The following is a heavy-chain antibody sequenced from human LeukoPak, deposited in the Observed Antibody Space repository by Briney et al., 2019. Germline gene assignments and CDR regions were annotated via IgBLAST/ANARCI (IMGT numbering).Heavy chain of an antibody. CDR1: GGSISSGSYY. Sequence: PSETLSLTCTVSGGSISSGSYYWSWIRQPAGKGLEWIGRIYTSGSTNYNPSLESRVTISRDTSKNEFSLKLSSVTAADTAIYYCARDGPSVYFDSWGQGALVTVSS. CDR3: ARDGPSVYFDS. J-gene: IGHJ4*02. CDR2: IYTSGST. V-gene: IGHV4-61*02.